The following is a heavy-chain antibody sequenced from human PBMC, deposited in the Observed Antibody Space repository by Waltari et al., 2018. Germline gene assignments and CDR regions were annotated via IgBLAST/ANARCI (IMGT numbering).Heavy chain of an antibody. D-gene: IGHD3-3*01. Sequence: QLQLQESVPGLVKPSETLSLTCTVSGGSISSSSYYWGWFRHPPGKGLEWIGSIYYSGSTYYNPSLKSRVTISVDTSKNQFSLKLSSVTAADTAVYYCAANFWSGYYLSAFDYWGQGTLVTVSS. CDR3: AANFWSGYYLSAFDY. V-gene: IGHV4-39*07. CDR1: GGSISSSSYY. CDR2: IYYSGST. J-gene: IGHJ4*02.